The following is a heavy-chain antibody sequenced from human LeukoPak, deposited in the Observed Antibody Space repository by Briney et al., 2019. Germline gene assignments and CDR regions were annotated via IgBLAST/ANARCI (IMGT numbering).Heavy chain of an antibody. Sequence: GGSLRLSCAASGFTFRSFWMNWVRQAPGKGLEWVANINQDGSEKYYVDSVKGRFTISRDNAKNSLFLQMNSLRAEDTAVYYCATPECRCWSWYSVGGYWGQGTLVTVSS. CDR2: INQDGSEK. CDR1: GFTFRSFW. J-gene: IGHJ4*02. V-gene: IGHV3-7*01. D-gene: IGHD3-3*01. CDR3: ATPECRCWSWYSVGGY.